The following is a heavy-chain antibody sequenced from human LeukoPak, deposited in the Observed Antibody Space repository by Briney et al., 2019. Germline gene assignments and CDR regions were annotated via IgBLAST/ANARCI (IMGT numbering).Heavy chain of an antibody. Sequence: SETLSLTCTVSGDSISNYYWSWVRQPAGKGLEWIGRIYASGSSNYNPSLKSRITMSVDTSKNQFSLKLSSVTAADTAVYYCARCLNTYYYDDSGYSPEHYYMDVWGKGTTVIVSS. CDR3: ARCLNTYYYDDSGYSPEHYYMDV. D-gene: IGHD3-22*01. CDR2: IYASGSS. CDR1: GDSISNYY. V-gene: IGHV4-4*07. J-gene: IGHJ6*03.